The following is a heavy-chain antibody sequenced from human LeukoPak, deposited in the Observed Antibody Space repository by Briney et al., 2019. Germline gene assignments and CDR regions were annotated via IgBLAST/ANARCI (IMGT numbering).Heavy chain of an antibody. V-gene: IGHV4-59*01. CDR1: GGSISSYY. J-gene: IGHJ6*03. D-gene: IGHD1-1*01. CDR3: ARVGNPTRYYYYMDV. CDR2: IYYSGST. Sequence: PSETLSLTCTVSGGSISSYYWSWIRQPPGKGLEWIGYIYYSGSTNYNPSLKSRVTISVDTSKNQFSLKLSSVTAADTAVYYCARVGNPTRYYYYMDVWGKGTTVTISS.